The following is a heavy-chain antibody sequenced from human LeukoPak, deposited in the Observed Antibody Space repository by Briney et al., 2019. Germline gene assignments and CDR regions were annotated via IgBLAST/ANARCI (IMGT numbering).Heavy chain of an antibody. CDR2: IYHSGST. D-gene: IGHD6-19*01. V-gene: IGHV4-4*02. J-gene: IGHJ6*03. CDR3: ARGGGIRLTSSGWPETLYYYYYYMDV. Sequence: PSGTLSLTCAVSGGSTSSSNWWSWVRQPPGKGLEWIGEIYHSGSTNYNPSLKSRVTISVDKSKNQFSLKLSSVTAADTAVYYCARGGGIRLTSSGWPETLYYYYYYMDVWGKGTTVTISS. CDR1: GGSTSSSNW.